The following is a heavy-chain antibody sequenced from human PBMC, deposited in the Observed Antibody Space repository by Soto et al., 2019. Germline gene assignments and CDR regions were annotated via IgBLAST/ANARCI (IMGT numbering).Heavy chain of an antibody. Sequence: PGGSLRLSCAASGFTFSSYGMHWVRQAPGKGLEWVAVIWYDGSNKYYADSVKGRFTISRDNSKNTLYLQMNSLRAEDTAVYYCARAVRTDYYDSSGYYLGRYYYYYYGMDVWGQGTTVTVSS. CDR2: IWYDGSNK. V-gene: IGHV3-33*01. D-gene: IGHD3-22*01. CDR1: GFTFSSYG. J-gene: IGHJ6*02. CDR3: ARAVRTDYYDSSGYYLGRYYYYYYGMDV.